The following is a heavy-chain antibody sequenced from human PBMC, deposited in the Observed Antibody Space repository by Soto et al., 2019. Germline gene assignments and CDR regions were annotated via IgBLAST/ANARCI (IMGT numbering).Heavy chain of an antibody. V-gene: IGHV1-69*19. D-gene: IGHD2-2*01. CDR3: ARSQGSSTSLEIYYYYYYGMDA. CDR1: GGTFSSYA. Sequence: QVQLVQSGAEVKKPGSSVKVSCKASGGTFSSYAISWVRQAPGQGLEWMGGIIPISGTANYAQKFQGRVTITAYESTSTAYMELSSLRSEDTAVYYCARSQGSSTSLEIYYYYYYGMDAWGQGTTVTVSS. J-gene: IGHJ6*02. CDR2: IIPISGTA.